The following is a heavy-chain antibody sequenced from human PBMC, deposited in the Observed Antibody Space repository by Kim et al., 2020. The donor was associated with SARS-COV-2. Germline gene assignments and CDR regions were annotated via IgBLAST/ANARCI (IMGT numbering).Heavy chain of an antibody. CDR2: INPNSGGA. CDR1: GYTFTAYY. V-gene: IGHV1-2*02. D-gene: IGHD3-16*01. Sequence: ASVKVSCKASGYTFTAYYMHWVRQAPGQGLEWMGWINPNSGGANYVQKFQGRVTMTRDTSISTAYMELTRLKSDDTAVYYCARAPKGVWYFDLWGRGTLVTVSS. CDR3: ARAPKGVWYFDL. J-gene: IGHJ2*01.